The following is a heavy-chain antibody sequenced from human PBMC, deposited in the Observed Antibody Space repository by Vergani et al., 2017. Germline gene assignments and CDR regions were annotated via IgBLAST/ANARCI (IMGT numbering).Heavy chain of an antibody. Sequence: QVQLVQSGAEVKKPGSSVKVSCKASGGPFSSYAINWVRQAPGQGLEWMGRIIPNFGTPNYAQKFQGRVTITADKSTSTAYMELSSLRSEDTAVYYCARARAARFGGGDAFDIWGQGTMVTVSS. V-gene: IGHV1-69*14. CDR2: IIPNFGTP. CDR3: ARARAARFGGGDAFDI. D-gene: IGHD6-6*01. J-gene: IGHJ3*02. CDR1: GGPFSSYA.